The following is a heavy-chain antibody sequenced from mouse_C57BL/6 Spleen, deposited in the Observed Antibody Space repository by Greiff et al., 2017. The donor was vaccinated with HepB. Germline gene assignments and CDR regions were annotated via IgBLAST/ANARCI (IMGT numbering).Heavy chain of an antibody. V-gene: IGHV1-82*01. CDR3: ARSGGLRQGGPDYYAMDY. CDR2: IYPGDGDT. D-gene: IGHD2-4*01. J-gene: IGHJ4*01. Sequence: VQLQQSGPELVKPGASVKISCKASGYAFSSSWMNWVKQRPGKGLEWIGRIYPGDGDTNYNGKFKGKATLTADKSSSTAYMQLSSLTSEDSAVYFSARSGGLRQGGPDYYAMDYWGQGTSVTVSS. CDR1: GYAFSSSW.